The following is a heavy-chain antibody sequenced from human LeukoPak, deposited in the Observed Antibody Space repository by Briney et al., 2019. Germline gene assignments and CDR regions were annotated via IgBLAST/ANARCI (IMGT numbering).Heavy chain of an antibody. Sequence: PSETLSLTCTVSGGSISSYYWSWIRQPAGKGLEWIGRIYTSGSTNYNPSLKSRVTMSVDTSKNQFSLKLSSVTAADTAVYYCARTPYQLLFPYYFDYWGQGTLVTVSS. CDR1: GGSISSYY. CDR3: ARTPYQLLFPYYFDY. J-gene: IGHJ4*02. D-gene: IGHD2-2*01. CDR2: IYTSGST. V-gene: IGHV4-4*07.